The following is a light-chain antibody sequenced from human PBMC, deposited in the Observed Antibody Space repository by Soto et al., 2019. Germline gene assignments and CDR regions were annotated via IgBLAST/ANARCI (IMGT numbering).Light chain of an antibody. V-gene: IGKV1-39*01. CDR3: QQSYSTPGT. CDR2: AAS. J-gene: IGKJ4*01. CDR1: QSISSY. Sequence: DIQMTQSPSSLSASVRDRVTITCRASQSISSYLNWYQQKPGKAPKLLIYAASSLQSGVPSRFSGSGSGTDFTLTISSLQPADFATYYCQQSYSTPGTFGGGTKVEIK.